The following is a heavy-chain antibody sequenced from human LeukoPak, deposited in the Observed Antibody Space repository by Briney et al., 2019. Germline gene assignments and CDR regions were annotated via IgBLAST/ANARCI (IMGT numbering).Heavy chain of an antibody. V-gene: IGHV4-39*01. CDR3: ASVCSSTSCYDAFDI. Sequence: SETLSLTCTVSGGSISSSDYYWDWIRQPPGMGLEYIGSIYYSGSTYYNPSLKSRVTISVDTSKNQFSLKLSSVTAADTAVYYCASVCSSTSCYDAFDIWGQGTMVTVSS. J-gene: IGHJ3*02. CDR2: IYYSGST. D-gene: IGHD2-2*01. CDR1: GGSISSSDYY.